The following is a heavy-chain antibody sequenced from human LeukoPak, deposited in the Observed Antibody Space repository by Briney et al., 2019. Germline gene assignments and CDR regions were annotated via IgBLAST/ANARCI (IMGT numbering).Heavy chain of an antibody. Sequence: GGSLRLSCAASGFTFNTYTMNWVRQAPGKGLEWVSYISGSSGIIDYADSVRGRFTISRDNAKNSLYLQMNSLRAEDTAVYYCARDLGTVTTMYYYYGMDVWGQGTTVTVSS. CDR1: GFTFNTYT. CDR2: ISGSSGII. V-gene: IGHV3-48*01. CDR3: ARDLGTVTTMYYYYGMDV. D-gene: IGHD4-17*01. J-gene: IGHJ6*02.